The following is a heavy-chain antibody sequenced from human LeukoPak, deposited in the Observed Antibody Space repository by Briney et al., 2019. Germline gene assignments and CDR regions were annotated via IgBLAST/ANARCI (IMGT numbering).Heavy chain of an antibody. D-gene: IGHD3-10*01. J-gene: IGHJ4*02. Sequence: PGGSLRLSCAASGFTFSSYGMHWVRQAPGKGLEWVAVIWYDGSNKYYADSVKGRFTISRDNAKNSLYLQMNSLRAEDTAVYYCARLVLLWFGELAPFDYWGQGTLVTVSS. CDR1: GFTFSSYG. CDR3: ARLVLLWFGELAPFDY. CDR2: IWYDGSNK. V-gene: IGHV3-33*01.